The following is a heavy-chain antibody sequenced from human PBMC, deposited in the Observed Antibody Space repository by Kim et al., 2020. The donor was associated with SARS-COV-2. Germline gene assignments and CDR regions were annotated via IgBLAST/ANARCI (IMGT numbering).Heavy chain of an antibody. CDR3: TTEMDAILTGTRLDP. V-gene: IGHV3-15*01. CDR1: GFTFSNGW. Sequence: GGSLRLSCAASGFTFSNGWMSWVRQAPGKGLEWVGRIRSTTDGGTTDYAAPVKGRFTISRDDSKSTLYWQMNSQKTEDTAVYYCTTEMDAILTGTRLDPWGQGS. D-gene: IGHD3-9*01. J-gene: IGHJ5*02. CDR2: IRSTTDGGTT.